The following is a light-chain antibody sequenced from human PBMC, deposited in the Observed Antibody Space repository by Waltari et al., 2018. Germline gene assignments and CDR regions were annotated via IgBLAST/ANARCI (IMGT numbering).Light chain of an antibody. CDR3: QQYDNWYT. J-gene: IGKJ2*01. CDR2: GAS. V-gene: IGKV3-15*01. CDR1: QSIRTS. Sequence: EIVMTQSPATLSVSPGERATLSCRASQSIRTSLAWYQQTPGQPPRLLIYGASTRATGIPARFSGSGSGTEFTLTISSLQSEDFAVYYCQQYDNWYTFGQGTKLEIK.